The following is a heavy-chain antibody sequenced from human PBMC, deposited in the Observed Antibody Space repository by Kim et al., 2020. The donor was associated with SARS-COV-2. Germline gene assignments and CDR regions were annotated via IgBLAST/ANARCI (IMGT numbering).Heavy chain of an antibody. Sequence: GRFTIARDNSKNTLYLQMNSLRAEDTAVYYCAKNKRGFQGVHYYYYYMDVWGKGTTVTVSS. V-gene: IGHV3-30*02. CDR3: AKNKRGFQGVHYYYYYMDV. D-gene: IGHD3-10*01. J-gene: IGHJ6*03.